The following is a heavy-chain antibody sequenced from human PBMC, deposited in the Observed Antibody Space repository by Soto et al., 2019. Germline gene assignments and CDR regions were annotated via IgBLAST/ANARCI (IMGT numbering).Heavy chain of an antibody. Sequence: QVQLVQSGPEIKKPGASVKVSCKASGYTFINFGISWLRQAPGQGPEWMGWISTSDGNTNYAQKVQERVTMTTDTTTSTAYMELRSLEYNDTAVQYCARSAVVRSAWDFGAMDVWGQGTLVTVSS. CDR1: GYTFINFG. CDR2: ISTSDGNT. CDR3: ARSAVVRSAWDFGAMDV. V-gene: IGHV1-18*04. D-gene: IGHD3-10*01. J-gene: IGHJ6*02.